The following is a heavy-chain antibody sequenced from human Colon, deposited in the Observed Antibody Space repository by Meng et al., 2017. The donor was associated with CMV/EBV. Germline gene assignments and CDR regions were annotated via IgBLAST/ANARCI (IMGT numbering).Heavy chain of an antibody. CDR3: ANIPRNGAFDP. J-gene: IGHJ5*02. D-gene: IGHD2-21*01. CDR1: TDISGVFY. Sequence: CTASTDISGVFYILWVRQAPGQGLEWLGWINPNTGGVIYSETSKGRVTMTRDASIRTVFMEVENLRSDDTAVYYCANIPRNGAFDPWGQGTLVTVSS. V-gene: IGHV1-2*02. CDR2: INPNTGGV.